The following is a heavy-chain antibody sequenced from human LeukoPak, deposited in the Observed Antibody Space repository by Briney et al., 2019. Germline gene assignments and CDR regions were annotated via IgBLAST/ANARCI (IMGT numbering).Heavy chain of an antibody. CDR2: INPNSGST. Sequence: ASVKVFCKASGYTFTGYYMYWVRQAPGQGLEWMRWINPNSGSTNYAQKFQGRVTMTRDTSISTAYMELSRLRSGDTDVYYCASRGAYGSGSYILWDYWGQGTLVTVSS. CDR1: GYTFTGYY. J-gene: IGHJ4*02. D-gene: IGHD3-10*01. CDR3: ASRGAYGSGSYILWDY. V-gene: IGHV1-2*02.